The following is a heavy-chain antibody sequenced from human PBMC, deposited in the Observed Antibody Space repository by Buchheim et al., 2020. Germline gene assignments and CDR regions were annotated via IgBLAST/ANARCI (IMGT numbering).Heavy chain of an antibody. CDR1: GFTFSSYW. CDR3: VTSGSYYYYAMDV. J-gene: IGHJ6*02. V-gene: IGHV3-74*01. Sequence: EVQLVESGGGLVQPGGSLRLSCAASGFTFSSYWMHWVRQAPGKGLVCVARINSDGRTKTYADSVKGRLTISRDNAMNTLYLQMNSLRAEDTAVYYCVTSGSYYYYAMDVWGQGTT. CDR2: INSDGRTK. D-gene: IGHD3-22*01.